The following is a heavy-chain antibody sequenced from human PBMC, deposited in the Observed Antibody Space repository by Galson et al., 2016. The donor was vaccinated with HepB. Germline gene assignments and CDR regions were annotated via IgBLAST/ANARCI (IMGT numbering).Heavy chain of an antibody. CDR3: ALYYYDSSGFVEYFQQ. V-gene: IGHV3-7*03. D-gene: IGHD3-22*01. Sequence: SLRLSCATSGFTFSSVWMSWVRQAPGKGLEWVANIKPDGSEKYYVDSLKGRFTISRDNAKNSLYLPMNSLRAEDTAVYYCALYYYDSSGFVEYFQQWGQGTRVTVSS. CDR1: GFTFSSVW. CDR2: IKPDGSEK. J-gene: IGHJ1*01.